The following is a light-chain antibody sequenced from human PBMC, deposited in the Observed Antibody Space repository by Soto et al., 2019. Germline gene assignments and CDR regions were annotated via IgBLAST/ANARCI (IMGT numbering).Light chain of an antibody. CDR1: QGISGY. CDR3: QQAHGT. Sequence: DIPMTQSPSSLSASVGDRVTITCRASQGISGYLSWYQQKPGKAPKLLIYAASTLQSGVPSRFSGSGSGTDFTLTISSLQPEDFATYYCQQAHGTFGQGTRLEIK. V-gene: IGKV1-39*01. J-gene: IGKJ5*01. CDR2: AAS.